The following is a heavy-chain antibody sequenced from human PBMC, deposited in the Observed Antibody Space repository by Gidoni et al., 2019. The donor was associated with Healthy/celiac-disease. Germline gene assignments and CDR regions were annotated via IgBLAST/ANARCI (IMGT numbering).Heavy chain of an antibody. D-gene: IGHD3-10*01. J-gene: IGHJ4*02. CDR3: ARDGEFAY. CDR2: INPNSGDT. V-gene: IGHV1-2*02. CDR1: GYTFTGYY. Sequence: QVQLMQSGAEVKKPGASVKVSCKSSGYTFTGYYMHWLRQAPGQGLEWMRWINPNSGDTNYAQKFQGRVTMTRDTSISTAYMELSRLRSDDTAVYYCARDGEFAYWGQGTLVTVSS.